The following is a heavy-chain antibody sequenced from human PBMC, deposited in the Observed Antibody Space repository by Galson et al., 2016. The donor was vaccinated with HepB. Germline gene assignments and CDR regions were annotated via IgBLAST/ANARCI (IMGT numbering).Heavy chain of an antibody. CDR1: GFTFSSYG. CDR2: IWYDGSNK. J-gene: IGHJ2*01. Sequence: SLRLSCAASGFTFSSYGMHWVRQAPGKGLEWVAIIWYDGSNKYYADSVKGRFTISRDNSKNTLYLQMNSLRAEDTAVYYCAKSLIVGPTMNWYFDLWGQGTLVTVSS. CDR3: AKSLIVGPTMNWYFDL. V-gene: IGHV3-33*06. D-gene: IGHD1-26*01.